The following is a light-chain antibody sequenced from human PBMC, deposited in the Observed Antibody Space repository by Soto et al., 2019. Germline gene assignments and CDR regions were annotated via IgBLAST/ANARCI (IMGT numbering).Light chain of an antibody. J-gene: IGKJ4*01. CDR1: QIISSTY. CDR2: AAS. V-gene: IGKV1-39*01. Sequence: IQMTQSPASLSVSVLERATLSCLASQIISSTYLNWYQQKPGQAPKLLIYAASSMPTGIPSRFSGSGSGTDFTLTISSLQSEDFATYYCQQSYSIPHTFGGGTKVDIK. CDR3: QQSYSIPHT.